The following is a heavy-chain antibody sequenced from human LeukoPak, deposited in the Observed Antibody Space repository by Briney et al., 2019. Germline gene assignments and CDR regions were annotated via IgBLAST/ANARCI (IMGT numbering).Heavy chain of an antibody. CDR2: ISSSSSYI. CDR3: ARGIGTPDAFDI. CDR1: GFTFRSYS. V-gene: IGHV3-21*01. J-gene: IGHJ3*02. Sequence: GGSLRLSCAASGFTFRSYSMNWVRQAPGTGLEWDLSISSSSSYIYYADSMKGRFTISRDNAKNSLYLQMNSRLAEDTALQYCARGIGTPDAFDIWGQGTMVTVSS. D-gene: IGHD1-1*01.